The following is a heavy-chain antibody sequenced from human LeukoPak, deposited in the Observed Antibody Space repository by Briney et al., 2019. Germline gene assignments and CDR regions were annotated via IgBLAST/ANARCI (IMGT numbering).Heavy chain of an antibody. V-gene: IGHV7-4-1*02. CDR2: INTKTGNP. J-gene: IGHJ4*02. CDR3: ARGRFCSNDKCYSDY. Sequence: GASVKVSCKASGYTFTSYALNWVRQAPGQGLEWMGWINTKTGNPTYAQGFTGRFVFSLDTPVRTAYLQISSLKAEDTAVYYCARGRFCSNDKCYSDYWGQGSLVTVSS. CDR1: GYTFTSYA. D-gene: IGHD2-8*01.